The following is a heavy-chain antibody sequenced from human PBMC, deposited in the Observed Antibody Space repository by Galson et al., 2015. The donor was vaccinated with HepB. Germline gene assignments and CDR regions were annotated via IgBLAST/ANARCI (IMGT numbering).Heavy chain of an antibody. V-gene: IGHV3-30*04. CDR2: ISYDGSNK. J-gene: IGHJ3*02. Sequence: SLRLSCAASGFTFSSYAMHWVRQAPGKGLEWVAVISYDGSNKYYADSVKGRFTISRDNSKNTLYLQMNSLRAEDTAVYYCARVDKRGWLQLPAFDIWGQGTMVTVSS. CDR3: ARVDKRGWLQLPAFDI. D-gene: IGHD5-24*01. CDR1: GFTFSSYA.